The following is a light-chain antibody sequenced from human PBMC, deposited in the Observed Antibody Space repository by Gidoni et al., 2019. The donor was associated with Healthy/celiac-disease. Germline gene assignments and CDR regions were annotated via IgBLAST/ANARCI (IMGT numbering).Light chain of an antibody. Sequence: EIVLTQSPATLFLSPGERATLSCSASQSVSSYLAWYQQKPGQAPRLLIYDASNRATGIPARFSGSGSGTDFTLTISSLEPEDFAVYYCQQRSNWPPRGITFGPGTKVDIK. J-gene: IGKJ3*01. CDR3: QQRSNWPPRGIT. CDR1: QSVSSY. CDR2: DAS. V-gene: IGKV3-11*01.